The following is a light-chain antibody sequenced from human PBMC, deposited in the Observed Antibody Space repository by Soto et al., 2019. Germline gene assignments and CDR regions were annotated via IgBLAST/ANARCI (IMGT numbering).Light chain of an antibody. CDR1: QSISSTY. CDR2: GAS. V-gene: IGKV3-20*01. CDR3: XQYGYSRT. J-gene: IGKJ1*01. Sequence: EIVLMQSPGTLSLSPGERATFSCRASQSISSTYLAWYQQKPGQAPRLLINGASSRATGIQDRFSGSGSGTEFTLTIKRLEPEDFAVYYCXQYGYSRTCGQGTKVDIK.